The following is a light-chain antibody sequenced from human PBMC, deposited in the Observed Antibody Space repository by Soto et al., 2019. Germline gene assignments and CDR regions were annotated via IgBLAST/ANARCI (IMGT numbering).Light chain of an antibody. J-gene: IGLJ1*01. V-gene: IGLV2-18*02. CDR1: SSDVGSYNR. CDR3: SSYTSSSTYV. Sequence: QSALTQPPSVSGSPGQSVTISCTGASSDVGSYNRVSWYQQFPATAPKLLIYEVSNRPSGVPDRFSGSKSGNTASLTISGLQAEDEADYYCSSYTSSSTYVFGTGTKLTVL. CDR2: EVS.